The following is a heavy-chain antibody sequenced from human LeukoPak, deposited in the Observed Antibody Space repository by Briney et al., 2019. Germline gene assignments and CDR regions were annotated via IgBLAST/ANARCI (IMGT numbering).Heavy chain of an antibody. CDR3: ARGVYGGNRGWHFDL. V-gene: IGHV1-8*03. CDR2: LDPRSGNT. Sequence: ASVNVSCKASEYTFINYDINYVRQAPGQGLEWMGWLDPRSGNTGSAQNFQGRVTISSNTSIGTAYMELSSLSSDDTAVYYCARGVYGGNRGWHFDLWGRGTLVTVSS. J-gene: IGHJ2*01. CDR1: EYTFINYD. D-gene: IGHD4-23*01.